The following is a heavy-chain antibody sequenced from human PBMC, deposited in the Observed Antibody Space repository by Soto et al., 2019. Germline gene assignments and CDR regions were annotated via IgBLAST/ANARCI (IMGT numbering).Heavy chain of an antibody. CDR1: GYTFTTYG. CDR3: AREGSAPYYYYGMDV. Sequence: VASVKVSCAASGYTFTTYGMSWVRQAPGQGLEWMGWINGYNGNTDYPQKLQGRVTMTTDTSTSTAYMALRSLRSDDTAVYYCAREGSAPYYYYGMDVWGQGTTVTVSS. V-gene: IGHV1-18*01. D-gene: IGHD6-19*01. J-gene: IGHJ6*02. CDR2: INGYNGNT.